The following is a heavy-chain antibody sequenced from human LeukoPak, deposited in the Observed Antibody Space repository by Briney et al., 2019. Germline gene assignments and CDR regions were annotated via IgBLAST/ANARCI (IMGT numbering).Heavy chain of an antibody. D-gene: IGHD3-3*01. V-gene: IGHV3-21*01. J-gene: IGHJ4*02. CDR1: GFTFSSYS. CDR2: IISSSSYI. Sequence: KTGGSLRLSCAASGFTFSSYSMNWVRQAPGKGLEWVSSIISSSSYIYYADSVKGRFTMSRDNAKNSLYLQMNSLRAEDTAAYYCARGGLTIFGVVTKRKGPIDYWGQGTLVTVSS. CDR3: ARGGLTIFGVVTKRKGPIDY.